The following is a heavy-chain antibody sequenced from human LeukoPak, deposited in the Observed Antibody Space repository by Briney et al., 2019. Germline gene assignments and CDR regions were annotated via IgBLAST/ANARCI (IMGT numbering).Heavy chain of an antibody. Sequence: PSETLSLTCTVSGGSISTGGYYWSWIRQHPGKGLEWIAYIYYSGSTYYNPSLKSRVTISVDKSKNQFSLKLSSVTAADTAVYYCARDSGRNDYGDYGWFGSHYGMDVWGRGTTVTVSS. D-gene: IGHD4-17*01. CDR2: IYYSGST. CDR1: GGSISTGGYY. CDR3: ARDSGRNDYGDYGWFGSHYGMDV. V-gene: IGHV4-31*03. J-gene: IGHJ6*02.